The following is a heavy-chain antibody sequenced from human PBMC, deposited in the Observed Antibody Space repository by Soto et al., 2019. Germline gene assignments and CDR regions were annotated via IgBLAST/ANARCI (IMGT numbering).Heavy chain of an antibody. CDR1: GGSISTRHYF. V-gene: IGHV4-39*01. J-gene: IGHJ3*02. D-gene: IGHD7-27*01. CDR2: IYYDGGT. CDR3: AWSHWIWGGFKI. Sequence: QLQLQDSGPGLVKPSETLSLTCTVSGGSISTRHYFWGWIRQPPGKGLEWIASIYYDGGTQSNPSLKGRGTISIDTPKNQVFMKLSSVTAADTAVYYCAWSHWIWGGFKIWGQGTTVTVSS.